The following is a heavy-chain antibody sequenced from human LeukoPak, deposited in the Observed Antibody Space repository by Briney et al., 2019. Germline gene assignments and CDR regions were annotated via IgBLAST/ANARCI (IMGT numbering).Heavy chain of an antibody. J-gene: IGHJ5*01. CDR1: GYTFTSYA. Sequence: ASVTVSCKASGYTFTSYAMHWVRQAPGQRLEWMGWINAGNGNTKYSQKFQGRVTITRDTSASTAYMELSSLRSEDTAVYYCASLLYYYGSGSYWTWGQEPWSPSPQ. CDR2: INAGNGNT. D-gene: IGHD3-10*01. CDR3: ASLLYYYGSGSYWT. V-gene: IGHV1-3*01.